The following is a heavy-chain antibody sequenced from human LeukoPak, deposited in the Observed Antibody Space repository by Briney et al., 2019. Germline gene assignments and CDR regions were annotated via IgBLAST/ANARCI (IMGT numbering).Heavy chain of an antibody. CDR2: IYPGDSDT. Sequence: GESLKISCKGSGYSFTRHWIGWVRQMPGKGLEWMGIIYPGDSDTRYNPSFQGQVTISADKSISTASLQWSSLEASDTAMYYCAARVVVTAGFDYWGQGTLITVSS. CDR3: AARVVVTAGFDY. J-gene: IGHJ4*02. CDR1: GYSFTRHW. D-gene: IGHD3-22*01. V-gene: IGHV5-51*01.